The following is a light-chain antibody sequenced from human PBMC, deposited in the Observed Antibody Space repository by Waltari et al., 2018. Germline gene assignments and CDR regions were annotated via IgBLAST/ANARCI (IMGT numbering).Light chain of an antibody. J-gene: IGKJ4*01. Sequence: EIVLTQSPGTLSLSPGESATLSCRASQSVSSSYLAWYQQKPGQAPRLLIYGASSRATGIPDRFSGSGSGTDFTLTISRLEPEDFAVYYCQQYGSFFGGGTKVEIK. CDR2: GAS. V-gene: IGKV3-20*01. CDR3: QQYGSF. CDR1: QSVSSSY.